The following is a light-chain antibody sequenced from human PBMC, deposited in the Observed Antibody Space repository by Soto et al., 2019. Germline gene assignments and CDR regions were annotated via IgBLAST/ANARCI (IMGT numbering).Light chain of an antibody. CDR3: QQYNNWPGT. CDR1: QRISNSY. CDR2: DAS. Sequence: EIVLTQSPGTLSLSPGERVTLSCRASQRISNSYLAWYQQRPGQAPRLLIFDASNRATGIPARFSGSGSGTEFTLTISSLQSEDFAVYYCQQYNNWPGTFGQGTKV. V-gene: IGKV3D-15*01. J-gene: IGKJ1*01.